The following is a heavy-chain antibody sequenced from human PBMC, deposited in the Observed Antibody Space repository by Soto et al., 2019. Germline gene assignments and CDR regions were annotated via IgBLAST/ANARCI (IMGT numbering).Heavy chain of an antibody. D-gene: IGHD6-19*01. CDR2: IIPALDIE. CDR1: GGTLSTYT. V-gene: IGHV1-69*02. CDR3: AAVAGASAFVGYFEY. J-gene: IGHJ4*02. Sequence: QGLLVQSGAEVKKPGSSVKVSCKAPGGTLSTYTLTWLRQAPGQGPEWMGRIIPALDIEEYAQQFQGRVTIAADTSQSTAYMELHSLRSDDTAAYYCAAVAGASAFVGYFEYWGQGTLVTVAS.